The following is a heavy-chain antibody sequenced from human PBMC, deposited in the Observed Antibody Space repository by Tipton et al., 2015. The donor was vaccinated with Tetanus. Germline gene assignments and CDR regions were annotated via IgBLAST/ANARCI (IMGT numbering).Heavy chain of an antibody. CDR1: GDNVSSNIAT. V-gene: IGHV6-1*01. Sequence: VKPSQTLSLTCAISGDNVSSNIATWHWIRQSPSRGLEWLGRTYYKSRWFYDYAPSVANRITITPDTSKNQFSLQLNSVTPEDTAMYYCAKGGTIMIWNYYFDSWGQGTLVTVSS. CDR3: AKGGTIMIWNYYFDS. CDR2: TYYKSRWFY. D-gene: IGHD3-16*01. J-gene: IGHJ4*02.